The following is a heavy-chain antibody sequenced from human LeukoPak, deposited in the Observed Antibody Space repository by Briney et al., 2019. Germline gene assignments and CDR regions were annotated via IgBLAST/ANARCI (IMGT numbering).Heavy chain of an antibody. CDR1: GFTFSDYY. CDR3: ARGRSSTSPWAFDL. Sequence: GGSLRLSCAASGFTFSDYYMTWIRQAPGKGLEWVSYISVSDIIISYADSVTGRFTISRDNAKSSLYLQMNSLRAEDTAVYYCARGRSSTSPWAFDLWGQGTMVTVSS. J-gene: IGHJ3*01. D-gene: IGHD2-2*01. CDR2: ISVSDIII. V-gene: IGHV3-11*04.